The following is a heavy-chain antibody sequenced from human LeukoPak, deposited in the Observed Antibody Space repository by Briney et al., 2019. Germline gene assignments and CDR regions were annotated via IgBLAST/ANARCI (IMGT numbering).Heavy chain of an antibody. Sequence: ASVKVSCKASGYTFTGYYMHWVRQAPGQGLEWMGWINPNSGGTNYAQKFQGRVTMTRDTSISTAYMELSRLRSDDTAVYYCARAPEGYSYGYSFDYWGQGTLVTVSS. D-gene: IGHD5-18*01. V-gene: IGHV1-2*02. CDR2: INPNSGGT. CDR1: GYTFTGYY. CDR3: ARAPEGYSYGYSFDY. J-gene: IGHJ4*02.